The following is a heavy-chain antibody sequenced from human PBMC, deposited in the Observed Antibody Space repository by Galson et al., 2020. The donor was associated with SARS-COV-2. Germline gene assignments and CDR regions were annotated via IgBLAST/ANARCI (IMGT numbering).Heavy chain of an antibody. V-gene: IGHV3-53*01. D-gene: IGHD6-19*01. CDR1: GFAVSDTY. CDR3: ARDPYSGGWTNYYYFGMDV. J-gene: IGHJ6*02. CDR2: LYAGGSA. Sequence: GESLKISCAASGFAVSDTYMSWIRQAPGKGLEWVALLYAGGSASYTGSVKGRFTISRDNSKNSLYLDMNNLRLEDTAVYYCARDPYSGGWTNYYYFGMDVWGLGTTVTVSS.